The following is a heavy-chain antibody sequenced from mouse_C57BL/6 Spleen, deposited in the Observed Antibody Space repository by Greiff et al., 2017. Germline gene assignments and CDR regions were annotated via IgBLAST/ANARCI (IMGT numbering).Heavy chain of an antibody. V-gene: IGHV1-26*01. Sequence: EVQLQQSGPELVKPGASVKISCKASGYTFTDYYMNWVKQSHGKSLEWIGDINPNNGGTSYNQKFKGKATLTVDKSSSTAYMELRSLTSEDSAVYYCASPYSNYHYYAMDYWGQGTSVTVSS. D-gene: IGHD2-5*01. J-gene: IGHJ4*01. CDR3: ASPYSNYHYYAMDY. CDR2: INPNNGGT. CDR1: GYTFTDYY.